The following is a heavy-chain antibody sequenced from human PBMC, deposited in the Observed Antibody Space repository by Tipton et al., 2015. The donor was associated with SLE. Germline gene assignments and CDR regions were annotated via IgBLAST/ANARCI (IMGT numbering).Heavy chain of an antibody. CDR1: GGSISSSSYY. J-gene: IGHJ4*02. D-gene: IGHD4-17*01. CDR2: IYYSGST. CDR3: ARRDDYGDRRALDY. Sequence: TLSLTCTVSGGSISSSSYYWGWIRQPPGKGLEWIGSIYYSGSTYYNPSLKSRVTISVDRSKNQFSLKLSSVTAADTAVYYCARRDDYGDRRALDYWGQGTLVTVSS. V-gene: IGHV4-39*07.